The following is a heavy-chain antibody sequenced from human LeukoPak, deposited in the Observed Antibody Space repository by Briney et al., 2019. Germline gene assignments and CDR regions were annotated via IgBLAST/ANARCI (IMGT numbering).Heavy chain of an antibody. V-gene: IGHV3-21*01. CDR1: GFTFSSYS. D-gene: IGHD6-13*01. J-gene: IGHJ3*02. Sequence: GGALRLSCAASGFTFSSYSMNWVRQAPGKGLEGVASISSSSSYIYYADSVKGRFTISRDNAKNSLYLQMNSLRAEDTAVYYCARDQSIAAAGVKPGSAFDIWGQGTMVTVSS. CDR3: ARDQSIAAAGVKPGSAFDI. CDR2: ISSSSSYI.